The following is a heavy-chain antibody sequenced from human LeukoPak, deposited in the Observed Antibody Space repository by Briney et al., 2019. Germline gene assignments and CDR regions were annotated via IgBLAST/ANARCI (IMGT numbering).Heavy chain of an antibody. J-gene: IGHJ4*02. V-gene: IGHV3-64*01. CDR2: ISSNGGST. Sequence: GGSLRLSCAASGFTFSSYAMHWVRQAPGKGLEYVSAISSNGGSTYYANSVKGRFTISRDNSKNTLYLQMGSLRAEDTAVYYCARGTYYYDSSGYYSLFDYWGQGTLVTVSS. CDR1: GFTFSSYA. CDR3: ARGTYYYDSSGYYSLFDY. D-gene: IGHD3-22*01.